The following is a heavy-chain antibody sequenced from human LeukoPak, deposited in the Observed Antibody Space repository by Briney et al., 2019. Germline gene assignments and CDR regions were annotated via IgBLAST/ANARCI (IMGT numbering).Heavy chain of an antibody. D-gene: IGHD2-8*01. CDR3: ARGFRNGPFDC. Sequence: PGGSLRLSCEASGFTFDDYGMSWVRQPPGKGLEWVSGINRNGGSTDYADSVKGRFTISRDNAKNSHFLQMNSLRVEDTALYYCARGFRNGPFDCWGQGTLVTVSP. CDR1: GFTFDDYG. J-gene: IGHJ4*02. V-gene: IGHV3-20*04. CDR2: INRNGGST.